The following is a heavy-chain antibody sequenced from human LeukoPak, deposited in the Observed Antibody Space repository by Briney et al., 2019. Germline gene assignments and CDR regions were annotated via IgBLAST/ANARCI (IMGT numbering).Heavy chain of an antibody. J-gene: IGHJ4*02. CDR2: VYTSGNT. V-gene: IGHV4-4*07. D-gene: IGHD3-16*01. Sequence: SETLSLTCTVSGDSISSYYLNWIRQPAGKGLEWIGRVYTSGNTNYNPSLKSRVTMSVDTSNNQLSLNLRSVTAADTAVYYCARDEKTDDTEGYAPRFDCLGRGALVTVSS. CDR1: GDSISSYY. CDR3: ARDEKTDDTEGYAPRFDC.